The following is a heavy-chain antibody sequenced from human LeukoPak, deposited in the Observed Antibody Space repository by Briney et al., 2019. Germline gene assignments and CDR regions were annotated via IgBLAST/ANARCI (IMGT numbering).Heavy chain of an antibody. CDR2: IKSKTDGGTT. D-gene: IGHD6-13*01. J-gene: IGHJ4*02. CDR3: TTIKQLYSSSWQIRYYFDY. V-gene: IGHV3-15*01. Sequence: GGSLRLSCAASGFTFSNAWMSWVRQAPGKGLEWVGRIKSKTDGGTTDYAAPVKGRFTISRDDSKNTLYLQMNSLKTEDTAVYYCTTIKQLYSSSWQIRYYFDYWGQGTLVTVSS. CDR1: GFTFSNAW.